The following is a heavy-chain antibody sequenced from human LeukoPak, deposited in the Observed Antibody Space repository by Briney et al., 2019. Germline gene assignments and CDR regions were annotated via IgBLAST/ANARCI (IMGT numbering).Heavy chain of an antibody. CDR2: IYYSGST. CDR1: GGSISSHY. CDR3: ARDYCSSTSCYTDY. J-gene: IGHJ4*02. V-gene: IGHV4-59*11. Sequence: SETLSLACTVSGGSISSHYWSWIRQPPGKGLEWIGYIYYSGSTYYNPSLKSRVTISVDTSKNQFSLKLSSVTAADTAVYYCARDYCSSTSCYTDYWGQGTLVTVSS. D-gene: IGHD2-2*02.